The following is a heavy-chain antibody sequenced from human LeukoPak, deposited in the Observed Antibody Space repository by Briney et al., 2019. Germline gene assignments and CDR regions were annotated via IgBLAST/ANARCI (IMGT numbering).Heavy chain of an antibody. J-gene: IGHJ4*02. D-gene: IGHD6-6*01. CDR2: IYYSGST. CDR3: ARAPSAKNSSPYFFDY. Sequence: SETLSLTCTVSGGSVSSSNYYWSWIRQPPGKGLEWIGYIYYSGSTNYNPSLKSRITISADTSKNQFSLKLSSVTAADTAVYYCARAPSAKNSSPYFFDYWGQGTLVTVSS. V-gene: IGHV4-61*01. CDR1: GGSVSSSNYY.